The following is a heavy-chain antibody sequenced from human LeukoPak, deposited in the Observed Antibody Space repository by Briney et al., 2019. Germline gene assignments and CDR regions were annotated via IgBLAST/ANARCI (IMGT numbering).Heavy chain of an antibody. V-gene: IGHV4-30-4*08. CDR1: GGSITNTKYY. CDR2: ISYSGTP. D-gene: IGHD4-17*01. CDR3: ARDRYGDFEDY. J-gene: IGHJ4*01. Sequence: SETLSRTCTLSGGSITNTKYYWTWIRQPPGKGLEWIGYISYSGTPYYNPSLNSRVTISLDTSKDQFSLKLNSVTAADTAMYYCARDRYGDFEDYWGHGTLVTVSS.